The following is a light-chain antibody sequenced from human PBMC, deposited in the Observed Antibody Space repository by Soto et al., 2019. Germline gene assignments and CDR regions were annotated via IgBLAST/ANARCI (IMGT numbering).Light chain of an antibody. CDR1: QSIVTY. CDR2: KAS. Sequence: IRMTQSPSSFSASTGDRVTITCRASQSIVTYLNWYQQKPGKAPKLLIYKASTLKSGVPSRFSGSGSGTELNLTISRLQPDDFATYYCQNYNSYSEACGQGTKVDIK. J-gene: IGKJ1*01. V-gene: IGKV1-5*03. CDR3: QNYNSYSEA.